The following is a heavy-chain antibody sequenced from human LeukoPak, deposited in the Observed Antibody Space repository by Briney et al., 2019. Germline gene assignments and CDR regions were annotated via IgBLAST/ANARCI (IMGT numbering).Heavy chain of an antibody. CDR2: ISYDGSKE. Sequence: GGSLRLSCAASGFTFSSYAMHWVRQAPGKGLEWVAVISYDGSKEYYADSVKGRFTISRDNSKKTLYLQMNSLRAEDTAVYYCAREGEALDYWGQGTLVTVSS. CDR1: GFTFSSYA. V-gene: IGHV3-30-3*01. J-gene: IGHJ4*02. CDR3: AREGEALDY.